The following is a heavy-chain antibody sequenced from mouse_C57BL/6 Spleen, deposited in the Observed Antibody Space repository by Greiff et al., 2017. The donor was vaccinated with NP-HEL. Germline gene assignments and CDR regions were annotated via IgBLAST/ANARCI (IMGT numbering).Heavy chain of an antibody. CDR3: ARYYDGYYGAMDY. D-gene: IGHD2-3*01. V-gene: IGHV1-81*01. CDR1: GYTFTSYG. CDR2: IYPRSGNT. Sequence: LVESGAELARPGASVKLSCKASGYTFTSYGISWVKQRTGQGLEWIGEIYPRSGNTYYNEKFKGKATLTADKSSSTAYMELRSLTSEDSAVYFCARYYDGYYGAMDYWGQGTSVTVSS. J-gene: IGHJ4*01.